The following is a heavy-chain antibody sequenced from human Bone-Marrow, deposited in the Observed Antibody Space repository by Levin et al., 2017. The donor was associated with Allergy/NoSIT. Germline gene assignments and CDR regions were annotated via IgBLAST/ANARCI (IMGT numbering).Heavy chain of an antibody. V-gene: IGHV3-74*01. CDR3: ARANFGVVIDNWFDP. Sequence: PGGSLRLSCAASGFTFSSYWMHWVRQAPGKGLVWVSRINSDGSSTSYADSVKGRFTISRDNAKNTLYLQMNSLRAEDTAVYYCARANFGVVIDNWFDPWGQGTLVTVSS. CDR2: INSDGSST. CDR1: GFTFSSYW. D-gene: IGHD3-3*01. J-gene: IGHJ5*02.